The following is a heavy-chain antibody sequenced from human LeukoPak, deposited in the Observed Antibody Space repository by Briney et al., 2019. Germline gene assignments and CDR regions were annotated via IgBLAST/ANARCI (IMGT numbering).Heavy chain of an antibody. Sequence: GGSLRLSCAASGFTFSSYSMNWVRQAPGKGLEWVSVIRGSGGGTNNADSVKGRFIISRDNSKNTLYLQMNSLRAEDTAVYFCAKDAWSEGFDPWGQGTLVTVSS. V-gene: IGHV3-23*01. CDR2: IRGSGGGT. J-gene: IGHJ5*02. CDR3: AKDAWSEGFDP. CDR1: GFTFSSYS. D-gene: IGHD1-1*01.